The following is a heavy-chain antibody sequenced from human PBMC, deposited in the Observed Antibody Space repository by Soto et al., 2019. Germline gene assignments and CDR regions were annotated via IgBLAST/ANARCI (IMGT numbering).Heavy chain of an antibody. J-gene: IGHJ5*02. V-gene: IGHV3-30-3*01. CDR1: GFTFSSYA. Sequence: QVQLVESGGGVVQPGRSLRLSCAASGFTFSSYAMHWVRQAPGKGLEWVAVISYDGSNKYYADSVKGRFTISRDNSKNTLYLQMNSLRAEDTAVYYCARDIRDGWNFGPWGQGTLVTVSS. CDR3: ARDIRDGWNFGP. D-gene: IGHD1-7*01. CDR2: ISYDGSNK.